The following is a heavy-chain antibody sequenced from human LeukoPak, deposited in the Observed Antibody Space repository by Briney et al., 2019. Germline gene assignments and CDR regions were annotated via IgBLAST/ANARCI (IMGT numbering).Heavy chain of an antibody. V-gene: IGHV1-69*04. CDR2: IIPILGIA. J-gene: IGHJ4*02. Sequence: SVKVSCKASGGTFSSYAISWVRPAPGQGLEWMGRIIPILGIANYAQKFQGRVTITADKSTSTAYMELSSLRSEDTAVYYCASMATGTTRDFDYWGQGTLVTVSS. D-gene: IGHD1-7*01. CDR1: GGTFSSYA. CDR3: ASMATGTTRDFDY.